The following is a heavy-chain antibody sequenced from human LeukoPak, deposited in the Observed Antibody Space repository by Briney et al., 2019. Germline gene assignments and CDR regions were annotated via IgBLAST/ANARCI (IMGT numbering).Heavy chain of an antibody. D-gene: IGHD5-18*01. Sequence: SETLSLTCTVSGDSLTRSPYFWGWCRQPPGKGLEWIGSIYYTGSSYYNPSLKSRVTISVDTSKNQFSLKLSSVTAADTAVYYCARGSIGGYSYGYRYYYYMDVWGKGTTVTVSS. CDR3: ARGSIGGYSYGYRYYYYMDV. CDR1: GDSLTRSPYF. J-gene: IGHJ6*03. V-gene: IGHV4-39*07. CDR2: IYYTGSS.